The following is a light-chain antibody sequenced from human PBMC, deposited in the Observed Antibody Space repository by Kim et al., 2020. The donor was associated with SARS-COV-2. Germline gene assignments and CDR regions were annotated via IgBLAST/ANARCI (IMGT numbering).Light chain of an antibody. CDR2: GAS. Sequence: EIVMTQSPGTLSLSPGERATLSCRASQSVTGNYFAWYQQKPGQAPRLLIYGASSRATGIPDRFSGSGSGADYTLTISRLEPEDFAVYYCQQYSSSPITSGQGTRLEIK. CDR3: QQYSSSPIT. CDR1: QSVTGNY. J-gene: IGKJ5*01. V-gene: IGKV3-20*01.